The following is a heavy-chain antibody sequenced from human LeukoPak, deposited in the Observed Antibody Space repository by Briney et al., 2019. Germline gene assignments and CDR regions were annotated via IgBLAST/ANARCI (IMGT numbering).Heavy chain of an antibody. J-gene: IGHJ3*02. V-gene: IGHV4-59*11. D-gene: IGHD3-3*01. CDR1: GGSISSHY. CDR2: IYYSGST. CDR3: ERHVTTIFGVVVQRAFDI. Sequence: SETLSLTCTVSGGSISSHYWSWIRQPPGKGLEWIGYIYYSGSTNYNPSLKSRVTISVDTSKNQFSLKLSSVTAADTAVYYCERHVTTIFGVVVQRAFDIWGQGTMVTVSS.